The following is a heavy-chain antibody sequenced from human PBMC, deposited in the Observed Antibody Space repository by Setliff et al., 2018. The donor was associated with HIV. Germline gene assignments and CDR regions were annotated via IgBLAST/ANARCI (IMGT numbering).Heavy chain of an antibody. CDR1: GYTFTGHY. CDR2: VNHNSGDA. J-gene: IGHJ6*02. Sequence: ASVKVSCKASGYTFTGHYLHWVRQAPGQGLEWLGWVNHNSGDAIYAQNFQGRVTMTRDTSINAAYMELRGLRSDDTAVYYCARNFGLSPSGKYYYYYGMDIWGQGTTVTVSS. CDR3: ARNFGLSPSGKYYYYYGMDI. D-gene: IGHD3-10*01. V-gene: IGHV1-2*02.